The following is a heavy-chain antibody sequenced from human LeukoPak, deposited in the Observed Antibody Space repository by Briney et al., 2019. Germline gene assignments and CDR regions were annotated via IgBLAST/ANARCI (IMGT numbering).Heavy chain of an antibody. CDR1: GGSISSSNW. D-gene: IGHD3-9*01. V-gene: IGHV4-4*02. Sequence: SETLSLTCAVSGGSISSSNWWSWVRQPPGKGLEWIGEIYHSGSTYYNPSLKSRVTISVDTSKNQFSLKLSSVTAADTAVYYCARGPRYYDILTGYSNWFDPWGQGTLVTVSS. CDR3: ARGPRYYDILTGYSNWFDP. J-gene: IGHJ5*02. CDR2: IYHSGST.